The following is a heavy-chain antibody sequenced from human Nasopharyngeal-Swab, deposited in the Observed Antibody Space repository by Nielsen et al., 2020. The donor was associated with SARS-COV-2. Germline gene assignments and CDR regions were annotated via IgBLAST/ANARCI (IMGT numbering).Heavy chain of an antibody. CDR2: IIPIFGTA. CDR3: ARGSGDYDTRAPYYYYGMDV. V-gene: IGHV1-69*13. D-gene: IGHD4-17*01. J-gene: IGHJ6*02. Sequence: SVKVSCKVSGYTFTSYYMHWVRQAPGQGLEWMGGIIPIFGTANYAQKFQGRVTITADESTSTAYMELSSLRSEDTAVYYCARGSGDYDTRAPYYYYGMDVWGQGTTVTVSS. CDR1: GYTFTSYY.